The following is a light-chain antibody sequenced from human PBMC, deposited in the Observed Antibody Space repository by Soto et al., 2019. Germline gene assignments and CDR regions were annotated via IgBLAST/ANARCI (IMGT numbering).Light chain of an antibody. CDR2: KAS. CDR1: QNMNTW. Sequence: DIKLNPPPPSLSASVRDRVTITCRARQNMNTWLAWYQQKPGKAPKILIYKASTLKSGVPSRFSGSGSGTEFTLTISSLQPDDFATYYCQHYNSYSEAFGQGTKVDI. V-gene: IGKV1-5*03. J-gene: IGKJ1*01. CDR3: QHYNSYSEA.